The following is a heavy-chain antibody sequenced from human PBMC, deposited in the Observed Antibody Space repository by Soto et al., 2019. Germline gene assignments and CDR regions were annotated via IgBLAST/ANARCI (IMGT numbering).Heavy chain of an antibody. J-gene: IGHJ6*02. CDR3: ARDAPSDDHWSGYSHGMDV. Sequence: GGSLRLSCAASGFTFSIYEMNWVRQAPGKGLEWVSYISVSGSTTYYADSVKGRFTISRDNAKSSLYLQMNSLRAEDTAVYYCARDAPSDDHWSGYSHGMDVWGQGTTVTV. CDR2: ISVSGSTT. CDR1: GFTFSIYE. D-gene: IGHD3-3*01. V-gene: IGHV3-48*03.